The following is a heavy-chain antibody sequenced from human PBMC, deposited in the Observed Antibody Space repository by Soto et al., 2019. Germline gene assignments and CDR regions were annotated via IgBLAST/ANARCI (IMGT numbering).Heavy chain of an antibody. CDR1: GYSISSGYR. CDR2: LFHSGQT. CDR3: ARGRYSYGSYYYYGMDV. Sequence: SETLSLTCAVSGYSISSGYRWGWIRQSTGKGLEWIASLFHSGQTYYNPSLKSRVTISLDMSKNQFSLKMRSVTAADTAVYYCARGRYSYGSYYYYGMDVWGQGTTVTVSS. D-gene: IGHD5-18*01. J-gene: IGHJ6*02. V-gene: IGHV4-38-2*01.